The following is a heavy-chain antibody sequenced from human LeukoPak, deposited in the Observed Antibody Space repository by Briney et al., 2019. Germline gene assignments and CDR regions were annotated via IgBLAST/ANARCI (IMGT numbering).Heavy chain of an antibody. CDR3: TRDQAYYYYGMDV. Sequence: GGSLRLSCAASGFTFSSYSMNWVRQAPGKGLEWVSHITASGTAMFYADSVKGRFTISRDNAKNTLYLQMNSLRAEDTAVYYCTRDQAYYYYGMDVWGQGTTVTVSS. V-gene: IGHV3-48*01. J-gene: IGHJ6*02. CDR2: ITASGTAM. CDR1: GFTFSSYS.